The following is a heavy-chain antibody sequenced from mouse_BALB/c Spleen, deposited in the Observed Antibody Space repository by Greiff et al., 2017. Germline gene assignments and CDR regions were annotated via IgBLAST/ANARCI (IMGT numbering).Heavy chain of an antibody. D-gene: IGHD1-1*01. CDR2: INPYNDGT. CDR3: ARESHGSSSYYFDY. CDR1: GYTFTSYV. J-gene: IGHJ2*01. V-gene: IGHV1-14*01. Sequence: VQLKQSGPELVKPGASVKMSCKASGYTFTSYVMHWVKQKPGQGLEWIGYINPYNDGTKYNEKFKGKATLTSDKSSSTAYMELSSLTSEDSAVYYCARESHGSSSYYFDYWGQGTTLTVSS.